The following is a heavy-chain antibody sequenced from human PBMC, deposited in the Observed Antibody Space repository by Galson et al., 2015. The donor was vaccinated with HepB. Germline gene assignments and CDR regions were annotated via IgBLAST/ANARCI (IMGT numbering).Heavy chain of an antibody. CDR3: ARRDRWGYSGYDSDYGMDV. V-gene: IGHV5-51*03. J-gene: IGHJ6*02. CDR1: GYSFTTYW. Sequence: QSGAEVTKPGESLKISCKGSGYSFTTYWIGWVRQMPGKGLEWMGIIYPGDSDTRYSPSFQGQVTISADKSISTAYLQWSSLKASDTAMYYCARRDRWGYSGYDSDYGMDVWGQGTTVTVSS. CDR2: IYPGDSDT. D-gene: IGHD5-12*01.